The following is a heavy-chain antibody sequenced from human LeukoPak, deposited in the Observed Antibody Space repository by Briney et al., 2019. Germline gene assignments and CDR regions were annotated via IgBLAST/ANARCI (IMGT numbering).Heavy chain of an antibody. CDR3: AGGYCGGACYLGGVDM. J-gene: IGHJ3*02. Sequence: SETLSLTCTVSGGSISSYYWSWIRQPPGKGLEYIGYTHYSGSTNYNPSLKSRVTISVDTSKNQFSLKLSSVTAADTAVYYCAGGYCGGACYLGGVDMWGQGTMVTVSS. V-gene: IGHV4-59*01. CDR1: GGSISSYY. CDR2: THYSGST. D-gene: IGHD2-21*02.